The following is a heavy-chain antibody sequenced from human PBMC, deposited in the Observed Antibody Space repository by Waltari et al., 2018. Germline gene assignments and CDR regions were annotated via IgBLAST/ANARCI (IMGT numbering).Heavy chain of an antibody. CDR3: ATYIGDSVGTAAFDV. CDR2: VSYSGTT. CDR1: AVAIMSNRHS. J-gene: IGHJ3*01. V-gene: IGHV4-39*01. Sequence: QLQRQESGARVVRPSVTLSRRRRVSAVAIMSNRHSWAWIRPSPGQGLEWIGTVSYSGTTYISPSLKSRLSVSRDTSKHQSSLILGSVTAADMAVYSCATYIGDSVGTAAFDVWGQGTMVTVSS. D-gene: IGHD5-12*01.